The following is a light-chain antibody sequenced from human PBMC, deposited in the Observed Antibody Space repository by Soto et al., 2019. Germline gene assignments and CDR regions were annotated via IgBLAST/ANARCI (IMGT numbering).Light chain of an antibody. CDR1: QGIASY. V-gene: IGKV1-9*01. Sequence: DILLTQSPSFLSASVGDRVTITCRASQGIASYLAWYQQKPGKAPKLLMYAESTLQSGVPSRFSGSGSGTEVTLTISSLQPEDFATYSCQQLNTYPWTFGQGTKVEIK. CDR2: AES. J-gene: IGKJ1*01. CDR3: QQLNTYPWT.